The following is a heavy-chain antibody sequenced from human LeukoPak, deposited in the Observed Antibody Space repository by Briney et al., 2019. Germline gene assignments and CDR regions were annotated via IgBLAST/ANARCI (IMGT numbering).Heavy chain of an antibody. CDR1: GYSFTTYW. J-gene: IGHJ4*02. V-gene: IGHV5-51*01. CDR3: ARVDYYDSSGYKY. CDR2: IYPGDSDT. D-gene: IGHD3-22*01. Sequence: GESLKISCKGSGYSFTTYWIGLVRQMPGKGLEWMGIIYPGDSDTRYSPSFQGQVTISADKSISTAYLQWSSLKASDTAMYYCARVDYYDSSGYKYWGQGTLVTVSS.